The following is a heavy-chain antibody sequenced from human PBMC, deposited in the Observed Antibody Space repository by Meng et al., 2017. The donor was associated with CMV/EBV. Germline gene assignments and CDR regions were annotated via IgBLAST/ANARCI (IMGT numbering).Heavy chain of an antibody. V-gene: IGHV3-7*01. CDR2: IKQDGSEK. CDR3: ARDRGTYYYDSSGYYYEGADAFDI. D-gene: IGHD3-22*01. Sequence: GESLKISCAASGFTFSSYSMNWVRQAPGKGLEWVANIKQDGSEKYYADSVKGRFTISRDNAKNSLYLQMNSLRAEDTAVYYCARDRGTYYYDSSGYYYEGADAFDIWGQGTMVTVSS. CDR1: GFTFSSYS. J-gene: IGHJ3*02.